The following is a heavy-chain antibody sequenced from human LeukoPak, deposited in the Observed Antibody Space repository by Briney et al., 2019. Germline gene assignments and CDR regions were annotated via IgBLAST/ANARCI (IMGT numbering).Heavy chain of an antibody. D-gene: IGHD3-9*01. V-gene: IGHV1-2*02. J-gene: IGHJ6*02. Sequence: ASVKVSCKASGYTFTGYYMHWVRQAPGQGLEWMGRIVPVVEITNYAQPFHDRVTITADKTTSTTYMELSSLRSEDTAVYFCASFAWLSRATYSFALDVWGQGTTVAVSS. CDR2: IVPVVEIT. CDR3: ASFAWLSRATYSFALDV. CDR1: GYTFTGYY.